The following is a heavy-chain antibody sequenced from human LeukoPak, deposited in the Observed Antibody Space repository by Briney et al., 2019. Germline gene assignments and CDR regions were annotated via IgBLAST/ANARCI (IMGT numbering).Heavy chain of an antibody. CDR1: GYTFTGYY. Sequence: GASVTVSCTASGYTFTGYYMHWVRQAPGEGLEWMGLINPSGGSTTYAQKFQGRVTMTRDMSTSTVYMDLSSLRSEDTAVYYCARVAAEVVGLPGAIGFGWLRRDYYYMDVWGKGTAVTVSS. V-gene: IGHV1-46*01. CDR3: ARVAAEVVGLPGAIGFGWLRRDYYYMDV. CDR2: INPSGGST. J-gene: IGHJ6*03. D-gene: IGHD2-2*02.